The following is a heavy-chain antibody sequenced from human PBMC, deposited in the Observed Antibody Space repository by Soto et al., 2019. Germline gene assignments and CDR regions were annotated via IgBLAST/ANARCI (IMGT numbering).Heavy chain of an antibody. V-gene: IGHV3-33*01. J-gene: IGHJ4*02. Sequence: QVQLVESEGGVVQPGRSLRLSCAASGFTFSSYGMHWVRQAPGKGLEWVAVIWYDGSNKYYADSVKGRFTISRDNSKNTLYLHMNSLRAEDPAVYYCASRGPYCSGGSCYLGYWGQGTLVTVSS. CDR3: ASRGPYCSGGSCYLGY. CDR1: GFTFSSYG. D-gene: IGHD2-15*01. CDR2: IWYDGSNK.